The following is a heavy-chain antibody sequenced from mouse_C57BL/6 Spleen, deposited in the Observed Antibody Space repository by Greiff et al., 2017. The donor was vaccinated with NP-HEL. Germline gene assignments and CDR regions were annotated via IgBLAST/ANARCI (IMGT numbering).Heavy chain of an antibody. CDR2: ISDGGSYT. D-gene: IGHD1-1*01. V-gene: IGHV5-4*01. CDR3: ARDHYGSSDY. Sequence: EVKLMESGGGLVKPGGSLKLSCAASGFTFSSYAMSWVRQTPEKRLEWVATISDGGSYTYYPDNVKGRFTISRDNAKNHLYLQMSHLKSEDTAMYYCARDHYGSSDYWGQGTTLTVSS. CDR1: GFTFSSYA. J-gene: IGHJ2*01.